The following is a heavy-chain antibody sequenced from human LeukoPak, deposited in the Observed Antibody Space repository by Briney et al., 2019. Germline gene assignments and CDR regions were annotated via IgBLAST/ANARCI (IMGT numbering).Heavy chain of an antibody. CDR3: ARDWSSSISCYNY. Sequence: GGSLRLSCAASGFTFSSHWMTWVRQAPGKGLEWVSSISSSGSYIYYADSVKGRFTIARDNAKNSLYLQMDTLRAEDTAVYYCARDWSSSISCYNYWGQGTLVTVSS. V-gene: IGHV3-21*01. D-gene: IGHD2-2*02. J-gene: IGHJ4*02. CDR1: GFTFSSHW. CDR2: ISSSGSYI.